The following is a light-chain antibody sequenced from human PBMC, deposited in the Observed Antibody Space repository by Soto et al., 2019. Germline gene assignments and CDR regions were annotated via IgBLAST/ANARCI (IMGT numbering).Light chain of an antibody. J-gene: IGKJ1*01. Sequence: DIQMTQSPSSLSASVGDRVTITWRSSQGISSWLAWYQQKPGKAPNLLIHKASHLESGVPSRFSGSGSGTEFTLTISSLQPGDFETYYCQHYNTYPCTFGQGTKVDIK. V-gene: IGKV1-5*03. CDR1: QGISSW. CDR3: QHYNTYPCT. CDR2: KAS.